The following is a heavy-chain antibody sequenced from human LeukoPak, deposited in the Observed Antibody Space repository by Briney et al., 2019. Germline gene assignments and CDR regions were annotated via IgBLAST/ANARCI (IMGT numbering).Heavy chain of an antibody. CDR1: GGSFSGYY. J-gene: IGHJ3*02. Sequence: SETLSLTCAVYGGSFSGYYWSWIRQPPGQGLEWIGEINHSGSTNYNPSLKSRVTISVDTSKNQFSLKLSSVTAADTAVYYCARDGDYGDYGSAFDIWGQGTMVTVSS. CDR3: ARDGDYGDYGSAFDI. V-gene: IGHV4-34*01. CDR2: INHSGST. D-gene: IGHD4-17*01.